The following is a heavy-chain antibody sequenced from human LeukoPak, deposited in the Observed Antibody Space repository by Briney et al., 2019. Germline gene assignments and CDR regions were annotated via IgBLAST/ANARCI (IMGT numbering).Heavy chain of an antibody. Sequence: GGSLRLSCAASGFTFSTYAMSWVRQAPGKGLEWVSGITGSGGSTYYADSVKGRFTISRDNSKNTLFLQMSSLSAEDTAVYCCAKGFSTHYEYWGQGTLVTVSS. CDR2: ITGSGGST. CDR1: GFTFSTYA. J-gene: IGHJ1*01. V-gene: IGHV3-23*01. CDR3: AKGFSTHYEY. D-gene: IGHD3-22*01.